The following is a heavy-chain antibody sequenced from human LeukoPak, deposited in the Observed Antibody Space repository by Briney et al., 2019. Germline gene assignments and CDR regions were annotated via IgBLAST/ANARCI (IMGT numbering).Heavy chain of an antibody. CDR1: GYTFTGYY. D-gene: IGHD6-6*01. Sequence: ASVKVSCKASGYTFTGYYIHWVRQAPGQGLEWMGWIYPYSGDTNYAQNFQGRVTMTRDTSISTAYMELSSLKSNDTAVYYCARDRNSGSSLDIWGQGTMLTVSS. CDR3: ARDRNSGSSLDI. V-gene: IGHV1-2*02. CDR2: IYPYSGDT. J-gene: IGHJ3*02.